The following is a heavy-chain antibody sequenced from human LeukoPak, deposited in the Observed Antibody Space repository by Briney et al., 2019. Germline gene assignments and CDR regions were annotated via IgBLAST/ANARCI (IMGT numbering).Heavy chain of an antibody. CDR3: ARGRGRGTTYYSFAY. CDR2: INSYNGHA. CDR1: GYTFTSYG. J-gene: IGHJ4*02. Sequence: ASVKVSCKASGYTFTSYGISWVRQAPGQGLERMGWINSYNGHANYAQKFQGRVTMTTDTSTSTAYMELRSLTSDDTAVYYCARGRGRGTTYYSFAYWGQGTLVTVSS. D-gene: IGHD2/OR15-2a*01. V-gene: IGHV1-18*01.